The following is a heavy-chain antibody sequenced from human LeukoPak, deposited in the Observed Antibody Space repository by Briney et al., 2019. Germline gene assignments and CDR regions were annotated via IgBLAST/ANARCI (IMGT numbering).Heavy chain of an antibody. V-gene: IGHV4-59*01. D-gene: IGHD4-17*01. Sequence: SETLSLTCTVSGGSISSYYWSWIRQPPGKGLEWIGYIYYSGSTNYNPSLKSRVTISVDTSKNQFSLKLSSVTAADTAVYYYARGVGYGDYASYWGQGTLVTAST. CDR1: GGSISSYY. J-gene: IGHJ4*02. CDR2: IYYSGST. CDR3: ARGVGYGDYASY.